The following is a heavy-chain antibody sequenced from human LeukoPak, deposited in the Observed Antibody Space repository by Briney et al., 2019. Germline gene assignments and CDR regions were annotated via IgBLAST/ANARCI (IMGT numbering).Heavy chain of an antibody. CDR1: GGTLSSYA. CDR3: AREAEYYYDSSGPYGWFDP. CDR2: IIPILGIA. Sequence: SVKVSCKASGGTLSSYAISWVRQAPGQGLEWMGRIIPILGIANYAQKFQGRVTITADKSTSTAYMELSSLRSEDTAVYYCAREAEYYYDSSGPYGWFDPWGQGTLVTVSS. D-gene: IGHD3-22*01. V-gene: IGHV1-69*04. J-gene: IGHJ5*02.